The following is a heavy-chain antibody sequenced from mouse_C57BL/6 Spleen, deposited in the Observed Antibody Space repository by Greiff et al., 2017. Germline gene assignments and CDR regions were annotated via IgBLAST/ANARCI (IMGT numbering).Heavy chain of an antibody. D-gene: IGHD2-4*01. CDR2: IYPRSGNT. J-gene: IGHJ2*01. V-gene: IGHV1-81*01. Sequence: VQLQQSGAELARPGASVKLSCKASGYTFTSYGISWVKQRTGQGLEWIGEIYPRSGNTYYNEKFKGKATLTADKSSSTAYMELRSLTSEDSAVYFCAREDDYDDEDYFDYWGQGTTLTVSS. CDR3: AREDDYDDEDYFDY. CDR1: GYTFTSYG.